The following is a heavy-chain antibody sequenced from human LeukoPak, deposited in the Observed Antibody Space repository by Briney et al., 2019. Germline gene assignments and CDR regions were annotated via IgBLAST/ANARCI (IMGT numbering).Heavy chain of an antibody. D-gene: IGHD3-3*01. CDR2: ITNDGSST. CDR3: AREKFPTIFGVVITPYGMDV. J-gene: IGHJ6*02. Sequence: PGGSLRLSCAASGLTFSSHWMHWVRQAPGKGLVWVSRITNDGSSTTYADSVKGRFTISRDNAKNSLYLQMNSLRAEDTAVYYCAREKFPTIFGVVITPYGMDVWGQGTTVTVSS. CDR1: GLTFSSHW. V-gene: IGHV3-74*01.